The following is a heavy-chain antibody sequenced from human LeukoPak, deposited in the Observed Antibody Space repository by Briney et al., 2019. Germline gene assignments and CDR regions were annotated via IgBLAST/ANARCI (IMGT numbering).Heavy chain of an antibody. CDR1: GYTFTDYH. CDR3: AREFRTTTWSYDAFDL. V-gene: IGHV1-2*02. J-gene: IGHJ3*01. Sequence: GASVKVSCKASGYTFTDYHLHWMRQAPGQGLEWVGWINPTSGGTNYAQKFQDRVTMTRDTSNNTSYMQLSRLTSDDAAVYYCAREFRTTTWSYDAFDLWGQGTMVTVSS. D-gene: IGHD1/OR15-1a*01. CDR2: INPTSGGT.